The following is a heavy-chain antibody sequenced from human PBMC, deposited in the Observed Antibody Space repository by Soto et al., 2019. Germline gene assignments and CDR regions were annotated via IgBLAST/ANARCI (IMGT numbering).Heavy chain of an antibody. V-gene: IGHV4-59*01. D-gene: IGHD6-13*01. CDR3: SSVTLSTIAAPDS. J-gene: IGHJ4*02. CDR2: IYYTGGT. Sequence: SETRSLTCNVSGVTIRGYSWDWIRQPPGKTLEWIGSIYYTGGTNYNPSLKSRVTISVDTSKNHFSLKFNSLTAADTAVYYCSSVTLSTIAAPDSWGQGTLVTVYS. CDR1: GVTIRGYS.